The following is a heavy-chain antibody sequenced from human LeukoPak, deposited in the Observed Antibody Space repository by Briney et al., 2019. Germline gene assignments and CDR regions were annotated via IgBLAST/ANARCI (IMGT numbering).Heavy chain of an antibody. V-gene: IGHV1-2*02. J-gene: IGHJ5*02. Sequence: ASVKVSYKASGYTFTGYYMHWVRQAPGQGLEWMGWINPNSGGTNYAQKFQGRVTMTRDTSISTAYMELSRLRSDDTAVYYCARGRKNLNYDILTGFVNNWFDPWGQGTLVTVSS. CDR1: GYTFTGYY. CDR2: INPNSGGT. D-gene: IGHD3-9*01. CDR3: ARGRKNLNYDILTGFVNNWFDP.